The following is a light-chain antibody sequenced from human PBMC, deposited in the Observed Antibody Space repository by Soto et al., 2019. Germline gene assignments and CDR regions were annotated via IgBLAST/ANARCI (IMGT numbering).Light chain of an antibody. CDR2: GAS. CDR3: QQYFAYPLT. J-gene: IGKJ1*01. Sequence: DIPLTQSPPTLSAFVGDRVTITCRASQSVGIWLAWYQHKPGKAPKVFVYGASSLETGVPSRFGGSGSATEFTLVINGLQADDSATYYCQQYFAYPLTFGQGTKVEVK. V-gene: IGKV1-5*01. CDR1: QSVGIW.